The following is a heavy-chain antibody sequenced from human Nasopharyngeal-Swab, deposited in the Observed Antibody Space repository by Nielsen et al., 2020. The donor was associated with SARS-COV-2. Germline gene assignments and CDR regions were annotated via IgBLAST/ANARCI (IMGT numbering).Heavy chain of an antibody. V-gene: IGHV3-30-3*01. Sequence: GESLKISCAASGFTFSSYAMHWVRQAPGKGLEWVAVISYDGSNKNYADSVKGRFTISRDNSKNTLYLKINRLRAKDTAVYYCARVGVGATGVSWNYFDYWGQGTLVTVSS. CDR1: GFTFSSYA. J-gene: IGHJ4*02. CDR3: ARVGVGATGVSWNYFDY. D-gene: IGHD1-26*01. CDR2: ISYDGSNK.